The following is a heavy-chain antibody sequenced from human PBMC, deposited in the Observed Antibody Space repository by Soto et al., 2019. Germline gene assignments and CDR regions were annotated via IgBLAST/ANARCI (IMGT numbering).Heavy chain of an antibody. J-gene: IGHJ6*02. CDR3: ARHRRYYGSRSSTTPIVMDV. V-gene: IGHV1-69*01. D-gene: IGHD3-10*01. Sequence: QVQLVQAGAEVKKPGSSVKVSCKASGGTFSSYAISWVRQAPGQGIEWMGGIISIFGTANYAQKFQGRVILTADESTNTAYMELRILRSYDTAVYYCARHRRYYGSRSSTTPIVMDVRDQVTTTTVSS. CDR2: IISIFGTA. CDR1: GGTFSSYA.